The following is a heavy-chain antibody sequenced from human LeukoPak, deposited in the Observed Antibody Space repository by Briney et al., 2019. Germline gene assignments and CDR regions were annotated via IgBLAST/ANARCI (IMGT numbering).Heavy chain of an antibody. CDR1: VGSISSYY. CDR2: IYSTGST. V-gene: IGHV4-4*07. J-gene: IGHJ4*02. D-gene: IGHD6-13*01. CDR3: ARGIADPYSFDS. Sequence: SETLSLTCSVSVGSISSYYWNWIRQPAGKGLEWIGRIYSTGSTNYSPSLKSRVTMSVDKSKNQFSLNLSSVTAADTAVYYCARGIADPYSFDSWGQGILVTVSS.